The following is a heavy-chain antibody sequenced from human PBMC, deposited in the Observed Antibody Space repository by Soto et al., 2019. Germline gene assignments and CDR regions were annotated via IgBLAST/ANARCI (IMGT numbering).Heavy chain of an antibody. CDR3: MLGSGWKDFDY. CDR2: IYYTGST. CDR1: GGSISSSSYY. D-gene: IGHD3-22*01. Sequence: QLQLQESGPGPVKPSETLSLTCTVSGGSISSSSYYWGWIRQPPGKGLEWMGNIYYTGSTYYNPSLKSRVTISVDTSKNQFSLKLSSVTAADTAVYYCMLGSGWKDFDYWGQGTLVTVSS. V-gene: IGHV4-39*01. J-gene: IGHJ4*02.